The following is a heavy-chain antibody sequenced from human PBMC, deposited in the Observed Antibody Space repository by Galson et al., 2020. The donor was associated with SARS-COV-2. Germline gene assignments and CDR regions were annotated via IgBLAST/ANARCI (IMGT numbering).Heavy chain of an antibody. J-gene: IGHJ4*02. V-gene: IGHV1-3*01. Sequence: ASVKVSCKASGYTFTSYAMNWVRQAPGQRLEWMGWINAGSGNTKYSQKFQGRVTFIRDTSASTAYMELSSLRSEDTAVYYCARISSGWYYFDYWGQGTLVTVSS. CDR1: GYTFTSYA. CDR2: INAGSGNT. CDR3: ARISSGWYYFDY. D-gene: IGHD6-19*01.